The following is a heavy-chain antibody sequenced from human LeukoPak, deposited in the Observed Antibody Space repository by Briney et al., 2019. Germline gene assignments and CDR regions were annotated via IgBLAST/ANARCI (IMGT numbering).Heavy chain of an antibody. CDR1: GGSIRNND. J-gene: IGHJ4*02. CDR3: ARASVTAIHFDY. V-gene: IGHV4-59*01. Sequence: SETLSLTCTVSGGSIRNNDWSWIRLPPGKGLEWIGYIHSGGSTNYNPSLKDRVTISVDTSKNEFSLKLRSVTAADTAVYYCARASVTAIHFDYWGQGTLVTVSS. D-gene: IGHD2-21*02. CDR2: IHSGGST.